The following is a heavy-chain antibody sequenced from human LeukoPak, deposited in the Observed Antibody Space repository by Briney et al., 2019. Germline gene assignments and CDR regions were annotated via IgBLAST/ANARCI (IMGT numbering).Heavy chain of an antibody. Sequence: GGSLRLSCAAPGFTFSSYWMSWVRQAPGEGLEWVANIKQDGSEKYYVDSVKGRFTISRDNAKNSLYLQMNSLRAEDTAVYYCARVGGVDWSVIDYYMDVWGKGTTVTVSS. CDR3: ARVGGVDWSVIDYYMDV. D-gene: IGHD3-9*01. V-gene: IGHV3-7*01. J-gene: IGHJ6*03. CDR1: GFTFSSYW. CDR2: IKQDGSEK.